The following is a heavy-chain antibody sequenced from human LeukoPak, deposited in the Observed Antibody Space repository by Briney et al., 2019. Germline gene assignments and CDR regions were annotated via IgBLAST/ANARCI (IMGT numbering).Heavy chain of an antibody. CDR3: ARQRGYHYDSATNRFSDL. J-gene: IGHJ5*02. V-gene: IGHV4-4*07. D-gene: IGHD3-22*01. CDR1: GGSITNYY. CDR2: IFNSGTT. Sequence: PSETLSLTCTVSGGSITNYYWNWVRQPAGKGLEWIGRIFNSGTTDYNPSLKSRVTISVDTSKNQFSLRQSSVTAADTAVYYCARQRGYHYDSATNRFSDLWGQGTRVTVSS.